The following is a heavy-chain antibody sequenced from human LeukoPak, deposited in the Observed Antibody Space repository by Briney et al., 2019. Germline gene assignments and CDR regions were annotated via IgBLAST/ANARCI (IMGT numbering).Heavy chain of an antibody. D-gene: IGHD4-23*01. CDR1: GFTFSSYA. V-gene: IGHV3-23*01. CDR3: AKGGGNPRGDYYYYYMDV. J-gene: IGHJ6*03. CDR2: ISGSGGST. Sequence: GGSLRLSCAASGFTFSSYAMSWVRQAPGKGLEWVSAISGSGGSTYYADSVKGRFTISGDNSKNTLYLQMNSLRAEDTAVYYCAKGGGNPRGDYYYYYMDVWGKGTTVTVSS.